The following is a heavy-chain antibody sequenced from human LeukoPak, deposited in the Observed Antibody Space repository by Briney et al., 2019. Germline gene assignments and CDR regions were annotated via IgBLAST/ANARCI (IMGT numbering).Heavy chain of an antibody. CDR2: XSHDGXXT. D-gene: IGHD1-26*01. CDR1: GFTXSSYG. V-gene: IGHV3-30*18. CDR3: AKKCSGSSYETPEY. Sequence: PGGSLRLSCAASGFTXSSYGMHWVRQAPGXGXXXXXXXSHDGXXTXXXXXXXXXFSIXRDNSKNTLYLQMTSLTAEDTAVYYCAKKCSGSSYETPEYWGQGTLVTVSS. J-gene: IGHJ4*02.